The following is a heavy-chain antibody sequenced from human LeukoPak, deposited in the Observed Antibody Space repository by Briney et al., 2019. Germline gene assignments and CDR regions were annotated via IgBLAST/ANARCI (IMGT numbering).Heavy chain of an antibody. V-gene: IGHV3-23*01. CDR2: ISGSGGST. Sequence: GGSLRLSCAASGFTISSYAMSWVRQAPGKGMEWVSAISGSGGSTYYADSVKGRFTISRDNYKNTLYLQMNSLRAEDTAVYYCAKDPYYYDSSGYYEWGQGTLVTVSS. D-gene: IGHD3-22*01. CDR1: GFTISSYA. CDR3: AKDPYYYDSSGYYE. J-gene: IGHJ4*02.